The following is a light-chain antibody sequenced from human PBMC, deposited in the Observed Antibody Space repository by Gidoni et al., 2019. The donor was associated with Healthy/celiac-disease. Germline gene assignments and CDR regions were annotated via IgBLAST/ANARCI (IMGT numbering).Light chain of an antibody. CDR2: AAS. V-gene: IGKV1-39*01. CDR1: QSISSY. CDR3: QQSYSTPFP. Sequence: DIQMTQSPSSLSASVGDRVTITCRASQSISSYLNWYQQKPGKAPKLLIYAASSLQSWVPSRFSGSGSGTDFTLTISSLQPEDFATYYCQQSYSTPFPFGPGTKVDIK. J-gene: IGKJ3*01.